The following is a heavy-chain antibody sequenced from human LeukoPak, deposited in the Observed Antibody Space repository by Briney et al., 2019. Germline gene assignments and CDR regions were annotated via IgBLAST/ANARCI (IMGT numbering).Heavy chain of an antibody. D-gene: IGHD6-19*01. J-gene: IGHJ4*02. V-gene: IGHV3-21*01. CDR1: GFTFSSYS. Sequence: GGSLRLSCAASGFTFSSYSMNWVRQAPGKGLEWVSSISSSSYIYYADSVKGRFTISRDNAKNSLYLQMNSLRAEDTAVYYCARGPAVAGLYYFDYWGQGTLVTVSS. CDR3: ARGPAVAGLYYFDY. CDR2: ISSSSYI.